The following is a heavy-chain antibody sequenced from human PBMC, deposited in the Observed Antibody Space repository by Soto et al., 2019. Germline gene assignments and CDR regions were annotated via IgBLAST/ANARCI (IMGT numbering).Heavy chain of an antibody. Sequence: QVQLRESGPGLVNPSQTLSLSCAVSGGSIRPYYWSWLRQSPGKGLEWLGYIYYTGTADYNPSLENRVTLSVDTSTNRFSLELTSVTAADTAVYYCARQPDDGDYGYYFEFWGPGILVTVSS. CDR3: ARQPDDGDYGYYFEF. V-gene: IGHV4-59*01. D-gene: IGHD4-17*01. CDR1: GGSIRPYY. CDR2: IYYTGTA. J-gene: IGHJ4*02.